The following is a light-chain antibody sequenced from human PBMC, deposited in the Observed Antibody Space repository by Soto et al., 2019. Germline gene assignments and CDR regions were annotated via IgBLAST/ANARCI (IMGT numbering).Light chain of an antibody. Sequence: EVVLTQSPGTLALSRGERATLSCRASQTVRNNYLAWYQQKPGQAPRLLIYDASSRATGIPDRFSGGGSGTDFTPTISRLEPEDFAVYYCQQFSSYPLTFGGGTKVDIK. CDR1: QTVRNNY. J-gene: IGKJ4*01. CDR3: QQFSSYPLT. CDR2: DAS. V-gene: IGKV3-20*01.